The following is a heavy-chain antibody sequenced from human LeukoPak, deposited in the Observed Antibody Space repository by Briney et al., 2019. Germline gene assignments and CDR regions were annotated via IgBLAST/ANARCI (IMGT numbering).Heavy chain of an antibody. V-gene: IGHV4-4*07. J-gene: IGHJ5*02. D-gene: IGHD6-13*01. CDR1: GASIGNFY. Sequence: PSETLSLTCTVSGASIGNFYWSWIRQSAGKGLEWVGRISPSGTTDYNPSLKSRLTMSLDTSKNQFSLKLRSVTAADTAVYYCARPIANWFDPWGQGILVTVSS. CDR3: ARPIANWFDP. CDR2: ISPSGTT.